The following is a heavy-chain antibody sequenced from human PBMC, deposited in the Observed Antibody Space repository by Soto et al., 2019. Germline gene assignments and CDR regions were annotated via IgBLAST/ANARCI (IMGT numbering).Heavy chain of an antibody. CDR1: GYTFTSYG. D-gene: IGHD4-4*01. CDR2: ISAYNGNT. Sequence: ASVKVSCKASGYTFTSYGISWVRQAPGQGLEWMGWISAYNGNTNYAQKLQGRVTMTTDTFTSTAYMELRSLRSDDTAVYYCARVSNYYYYMDVWGKGTTVTVSS. J-gene: IGHJ6*03. V-gene: IGHV1-18*01. CDR3: ARVSNYYYYMDV.